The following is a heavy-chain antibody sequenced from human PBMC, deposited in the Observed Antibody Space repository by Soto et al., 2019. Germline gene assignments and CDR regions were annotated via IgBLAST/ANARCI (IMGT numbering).Heavy chain of an antibody. J-gene: IGHJ6*02. V-gene: IGHV1-69*13. CDR1: GGTFSSYA. CDR3: ASHSSLRGYCISTSCYGYYYGMDV. CDR2: IIPIFGTA. D-gene: IGHD2-2*01. Sequence: SVKVSCKASGGTFSSYAISWVRQAPGQGLEWKGGIIPIFGTADYAQKFQGRVTITADESTSTAYMELSSLRSEDTAVYYCASHSSLRGYCISTSCYGYYYGMDVWGQGTAVTVSS.